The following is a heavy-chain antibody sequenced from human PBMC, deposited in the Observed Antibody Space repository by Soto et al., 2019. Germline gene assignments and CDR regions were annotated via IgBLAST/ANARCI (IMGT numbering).Heavy chain of an antibody. Sequence: SETLSLTCAVYGGSFSGYYWSWIRQPPGKGLEWIGEINHSGSTNYNPSLKSRVTISVDTSKNQFSLKLSSVTAADTAVYYCARRPGYSSGWYGDYYYGMDVWGQGTAVTVSS. CDR2: INHSGST. CDR1: GGSFSGYY. D-gene: IGHD6-19*01. V-gene: IGHV4-34*01. J-gene: IGHJ6*02. CDR3: ARRPGYSSGWYGDYYYGMDV.